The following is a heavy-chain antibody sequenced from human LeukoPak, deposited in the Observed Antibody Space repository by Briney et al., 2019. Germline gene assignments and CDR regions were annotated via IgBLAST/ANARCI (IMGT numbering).Heavy chain of an antibody. Sequence: GGSLRLSCAASGFTFSSYWMSWVRQAPGKGLEWVANIKQDGSEKYYVDSVKGRFTISRDNAKNSLYLQMNSLRAEDTALYYCAKGYSSSSFYFDYWGQGTLVTVSS. V-gene: IGHV3-7*03. CDR2: IKQDGSEK. CDR1: GFTFSSYW. D-gene: IGHD6-13*01. CDR3: AKGYSSSSFYFDY. J-gene: IGHJ4*02.